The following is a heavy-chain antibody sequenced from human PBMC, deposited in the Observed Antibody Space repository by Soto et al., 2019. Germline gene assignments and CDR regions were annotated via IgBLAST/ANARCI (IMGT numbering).Heavy chain of an antibody. V-gene: IGHV1-24*01. D-gene: IGHD3-16*01. Sequence: QVQLVQSGAEVKKPGASVKVSCKVSGNTLAELSIHWVREAPGKGLEWMGGFDPDDDKIIYAQKFQDRVSMTEDTSTDTAYLQLSSLRSEDTAVYYCATVLGVFVHYDSNRGAVDIWGQGTMVTVSS. CDR1: GNTLAELS. CDR2: FDPDDDKI. J-gene: IGHJ3*02. CDR3: ATVLGVFVHYDSNRGAVDI.